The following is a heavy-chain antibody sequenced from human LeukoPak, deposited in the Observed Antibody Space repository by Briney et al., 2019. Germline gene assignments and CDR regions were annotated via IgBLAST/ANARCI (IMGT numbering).Heavy chain of an antibody. J-gene: IGHJ4*02. CDR2: INSDGSSS. Sequence: PGGSLRLSCGASGFTFSNYWMHWVRQAPGKGLVWVSRINSDGSSSSYADSVKGQFTTSRDNAKNTVYLQMNSLRAEDTAVYYCTRDFYGIDYWGQGTLVTVSS. V-gene: IGHV3-74*01. CDR1: GFTFSNYW. D-gene: IGHD1-1*01. CDR3: TRDFYGIDY.